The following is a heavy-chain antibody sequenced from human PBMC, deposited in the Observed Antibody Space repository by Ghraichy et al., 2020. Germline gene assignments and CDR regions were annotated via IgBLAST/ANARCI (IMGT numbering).Heavy chain of an antibody. CDR1: GFTFSSHA. V-gene: IGHV3-23*01. J-gene: IGHJ6*02. D-gene: IGHD2-8*02. CDR2: ISGSGGST. CDR3: AKDQSGDYYYYTGMDV. Sequence: GGSLRLSCAASGFTFSSHAMTWVRQAPGKGLEWVSDISGSGGSTYYADSVKGRFTISRDNPKNTLHLQMNSLRAEDTAVYYCAKDQSGDYYYYTGMDVWGQGTTVTVSS.